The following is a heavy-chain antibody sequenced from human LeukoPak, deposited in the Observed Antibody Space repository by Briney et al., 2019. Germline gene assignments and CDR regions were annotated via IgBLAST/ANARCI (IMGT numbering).Heavy chain of an antibody. D-gene: IGHD3-10*01. CDR2: INPNSGGT. CDR1: GYTFTGYY. J-gene: IGHJ4*02. CDR3: ARDHRYYYGSGSYYRFDY. Sequence: ASVKVSCKASGYTFTGYYMHWVRQAPGQGLEWMGWINPNSGGTNYAQKLQGRVTMTRDTSISTAYMELSRLRSDDTAVYYCARDHRYYYGSGSYYRFDYWGQGTLVTVSS. V-gene: IGHV1-2*02.